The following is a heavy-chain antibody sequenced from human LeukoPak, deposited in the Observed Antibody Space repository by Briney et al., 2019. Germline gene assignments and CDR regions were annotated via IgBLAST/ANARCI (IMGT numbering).Heavy chain of an antibody. CDR2: IIPIFGTA. CDR1: GGTFRSYA. D-gene: IGHD6-6*01. J-gene: IGHJ6*02. CDR3: ARDRGEYSSSPGGMDV. Sequence: ASVKVSCKASGGTFRSYAISCMRQAPGQGLEWMGGIIPIFGTANYAQKFQGRVTITADESTSTAYMELSSLRSEDTAVYYCARDRGEYSSSPGGMDVWGQGTTVTVSS. V-gene: IGHV1-69*13.